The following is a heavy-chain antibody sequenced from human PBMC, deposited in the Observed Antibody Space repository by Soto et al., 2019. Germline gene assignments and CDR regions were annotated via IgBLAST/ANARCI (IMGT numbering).Heavy chain of an antibody. CDR2: IYYSGST. CDR3: ARDVTYFGLNLFDP. D-gene: IGHD3-9*01. Sequence: SETLSLTCTVSGGSISSGGYYWSWIRQHPGKGLEWIGYIYYSGSTYYNPSLKSRVTISVDTSKNQFSLKLSSVTAADTAVYYCARDVTYFGLNLFDPCGQGTLVTGSS. V-gene: IGHV4-31*03. CDR1: GGSISSGGYY. J-gene: IGHJ5*02.